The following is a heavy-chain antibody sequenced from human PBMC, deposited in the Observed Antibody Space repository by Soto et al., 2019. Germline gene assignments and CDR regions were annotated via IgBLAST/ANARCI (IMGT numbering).Heavy chain of an antibody. CDR1: GGSISSYY. J-gene: IGHJ5*02. CDR3: ARVVYREYDCSSTSCYMPLGWFDP. Sequence: SETLSLTCTVSGGSISSYYWSWIRQPPGKGLEWIGYIYYSGSTNYNPSLKSRVTISVDTSKNQFSLKLSSVTAADTAVYYCARVVYREYDCSSTSCYMPLGWFDPWSQGTLVTVSS. V-gene: IGHV4-59*01. D-gene: IGHD2-2*02. CDR2: IYYSGST.